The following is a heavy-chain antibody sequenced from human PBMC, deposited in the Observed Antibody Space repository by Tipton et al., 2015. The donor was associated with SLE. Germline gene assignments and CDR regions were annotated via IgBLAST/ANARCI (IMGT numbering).Heavy chain of an antibody. V-gene: IGHV3-33*06. CDR1: GFTFSSYG. J-gene: IGHJ4*02. CDR3: AKGGSYDFWSGYYGST. Sequence: SGFTFSSYGMHWVRQAPGKGLEWVAVIWYDGSNKYYADSVKGRFTISRDNSKNTLYLQMNSLRAEDTAVYYCAKGGSYDFWSGYYGSTWGQGTLVTVSS. D-gene: IGHD3-3*01. CDR2: IWYDGSNK.